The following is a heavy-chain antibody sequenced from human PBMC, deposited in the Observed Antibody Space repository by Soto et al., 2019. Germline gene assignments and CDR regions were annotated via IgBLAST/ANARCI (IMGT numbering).Heavy chain of an antibody. CDR2: IWYDGSNK. V-gene: IGHV3-33*01. D-gene: IGHD3-22*01. Sequence: GGSLRLSCAASGFTFSSYGMHWVRQAPGKGLEWVAVIWYDGSNKYYADSVKGRVTISRDNSKNTLYLQMNSLRAEDTAVYYCARGQWGYYDSRGRSFEYGGQGNLVTVSS. CDR3: ARGQWGYYDSRGRSFEY. CDR1: GFTFSSYG. J-gene: IGHJ4*02.